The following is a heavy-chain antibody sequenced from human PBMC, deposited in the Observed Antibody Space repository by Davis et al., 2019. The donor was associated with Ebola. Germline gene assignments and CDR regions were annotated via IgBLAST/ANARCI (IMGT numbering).Heavy chain of an antibody. Sequence: GESLKISCVASGFTFSSYAMHWVRQAPGKGLEWVAVISYDGSNKYYADSVKGRFTISRDNSKNTLCLQMNSLRAEDTAVYSCAKDRVSSWKQPGVVPAAIPDAFDIWGQGTMVTVSS. CDR1: GFTFSSYA. D-gene: IGHD2-2*01. V-gene: IGHV3-30-3*01. J-gene: IGHJ3*02. CDR2: ISYDGSNK. CDR3: AKDRVSSWKQPGVVPAAIPDAFDI.